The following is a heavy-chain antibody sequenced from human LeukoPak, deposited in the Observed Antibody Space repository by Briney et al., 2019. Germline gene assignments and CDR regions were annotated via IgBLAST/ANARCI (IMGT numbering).Heavy chain of an antibody. CDR2: INPNSGGT. J-gene: IGHJ6*02. CDR1: GYTFTDYG. CDR3: ARDRAVAGPDYYYYGMDV. V-gene: IGHV1-2*04. D-gene: IGHD6-19*01. Sequence: ASVKVSCKTSGYTFTDYGMHWVRQAPGQGLEWMGWINPNSGGTNYAQKFQGWVTMTRDTSISTAYMELSRLRSDDTAVYYCARDRAVAGPDYYYYGMDVWGQGTTVTVSS.